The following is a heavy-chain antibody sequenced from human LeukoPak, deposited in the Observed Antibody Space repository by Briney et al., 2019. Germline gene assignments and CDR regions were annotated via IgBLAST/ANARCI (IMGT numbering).Heavy chain of an antibody. CDR3: ARDGPTATAPFYY. J-gene: IGHJ4*02. D-gene: IGHD2-15*01. Sequence: PSETLSLTCTVSGGTITSHFWSWIRQPPGEGLEWIGNFYHARYSNLNPSLKGRVTMSIDTSKNQSSLKLRSRTAADTAVYYCARDGPTATAPFYYWGQGTLVTVSS. CDR1: GGTITSHF. V-gene: IGHV4-59*11. CDR2: FYHARYS.